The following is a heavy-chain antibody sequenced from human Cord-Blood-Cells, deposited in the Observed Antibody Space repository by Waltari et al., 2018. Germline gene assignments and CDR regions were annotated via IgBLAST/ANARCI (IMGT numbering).Heavy chain of an antibody. CDR1: GGSFSGYY. CDR3: ARGDQSSSSFDY. V-gene: IGHV4-34*01. Sequence: QVQLQQWGAGLLKPSETLSLTCAVYGGSFSGYYWSWIRQPPGKGLEWIGEINHSGSTHYNPSLKSRVTISVDTSKNQFSLKLSSVTAADTAVYYCARGDQSSSSFDYWGQGTLVTVSS. J-gene: IGHJ4*02. CDR2: INHSGST. D-gene: IGHD6-6*01.